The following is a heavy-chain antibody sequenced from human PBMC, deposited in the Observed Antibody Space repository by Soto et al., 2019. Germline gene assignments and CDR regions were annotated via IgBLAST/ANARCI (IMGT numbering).Heavy chain of an antibody. CDR1: GGSFIGYY. J-gene: IGHJ3*02. CDR3: ARGGVLRFLEWLFPHDAFDI. Sequence: SETLSLTCAVYGGSFIGYYCSLIRHPPFKWLEWIGEINHSGSTNYNPSLKSRVTVSVDTSKNQFSLKLSSVTAADTAVYYCARGGVLRFLEWLFPHDAFDIWGQGTMVTVSS. D-gene: IGHD3-3*01. CDR2: INHSGST. V-gene: IGHV4-34*01.